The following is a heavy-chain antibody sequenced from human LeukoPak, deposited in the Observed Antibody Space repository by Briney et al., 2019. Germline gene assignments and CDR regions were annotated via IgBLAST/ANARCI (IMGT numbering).Heavy chain of an antibody. V-gene: IGHV3-23*01. CDR1: GFTFSSYA. CDR3: AKDRFYYDFWSGYSNLVPFDY. Sequence: GGSLRLSCAASGFTFSSYAMSWVRQATGKGLEWVSAISGSGGSTYYADSVKGRFTISRDNSKNTLYLQMNSLRAEDTAVYYCAKDRFYYDFWSGYSNLVPFDYWGQGTLVTVSS. J-gene: IGHJ4*02. CDR2: ISGSGGST. D-gene: IGHD3-3*01.